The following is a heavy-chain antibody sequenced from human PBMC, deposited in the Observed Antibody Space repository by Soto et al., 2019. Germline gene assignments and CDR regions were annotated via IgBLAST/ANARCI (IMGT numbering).Heavy chain of an antibody. V-gene: IGHV3-48*04. D-gene: IGHD5-12*01. CDR2: ISSSSSTI. CDR3: ARDIVVTIPAHDAFDI. J-gene: IGHJ3*02. CDR1: GFTFSSYS. Sequence: GGSLRLSCADSGFTFSSYSMNWVRQAPGKGLEWVSYISSSSSTIYYADSVKGRFTIYRDNAKNALYLQMNSLRADDPVVYYCARDIVVTIPAHDAFDIWGQGTMVTVSS.